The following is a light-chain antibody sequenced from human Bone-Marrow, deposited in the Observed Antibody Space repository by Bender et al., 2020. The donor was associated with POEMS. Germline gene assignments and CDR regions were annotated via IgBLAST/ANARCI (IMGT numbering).Light chain of an antibody. CDR2: DVS. Sequence: QSALTQPASVSGSPGQSITISCTGTTSDVGRYNYVAWYQQYPGKVPKLMIYDVSNRPSGVSNRFSGSKSGNTASLTISGLQAEDEADYYCSSYSSSTTLVVFGGGTKLTVL. V-gene: IGLV2-14*03. CDR1: TSDVGRYNY. CDR3: SSYSSSTTLVV. J-gene: IGLJ2*01.